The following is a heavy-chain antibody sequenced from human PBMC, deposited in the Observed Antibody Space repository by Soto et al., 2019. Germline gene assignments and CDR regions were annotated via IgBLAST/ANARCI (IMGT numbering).Heavy chain of an antibody. CDR3: ERRKRRWLQLDAFDI. CDR1: RYSITSYW. D-gene: IGHD5-12*01. V-gene: IGHV5-51*01. J-gene: IGHJ3*02. Sequence: GESLQTSSQGSRYSITSYWIGWVRQMPGKGLVWMAITFPGATDTRYSPSFQGQVTISTYESISNAHLQWNSMKASAAAMYYCERRKRRWLQLDAFDIWGQGTMVTVSS. CDR2: TFPGATDT.